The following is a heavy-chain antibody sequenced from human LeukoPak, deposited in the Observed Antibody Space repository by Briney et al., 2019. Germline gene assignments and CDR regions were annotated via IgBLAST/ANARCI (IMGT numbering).Heavy chain of an antibody. CDR3: ARDRLVLRPRSSSDY. J-gene: IGHJ4*02. V-gene: IGHV3-23*01. Sequence: GGSLRLSCAASGFTFSSYAMSWVRQAPGKGLEWVSAISGSGGSTYYADSVKGRFTISRDNSKNTLYLQMNSLRAEDTAIYYCARDRLVLRPRSSSDYWGQGTLVTVSS. CDR2: ISGSGGST. CDR1: GFTFSSYA. D-gene: IGHD6-6*01.